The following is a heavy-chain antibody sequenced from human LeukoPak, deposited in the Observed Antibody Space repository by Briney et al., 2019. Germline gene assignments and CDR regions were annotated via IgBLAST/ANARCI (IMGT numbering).Heavy chain of an antibody. CDR3: ARAPLNYDLWSGRYYYYYGMGV. V-gene: IGHV6-1*01. CDR1: GDSVSSNSAA. Sequence: SQTLSLTCAISGDSVSSNSAAWNWIRQSPSRGLEWLGRTYYRSKWYNDYAVSVKSRITINPDTSKNQFSLQLNSVTPEDTAVYYCARAPLNYDLWSGRYYYYYGMGVWGQGTTVTVSS. J-gene: IGHJ6*02. CDR2: TYYRSKWYN. D-gene: IGHD3-3*01.